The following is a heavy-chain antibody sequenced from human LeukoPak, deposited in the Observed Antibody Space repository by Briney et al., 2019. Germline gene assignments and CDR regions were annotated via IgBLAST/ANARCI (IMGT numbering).Heavy chain of an antibody. V-gene: IGHV3-21*01. CDR2: ISSSSSYI. J-gene: IGHJ4*02. D-gene: IGHD2-21*01. CDR3: ARVYSTFGLIPDY. CDR1: GFTFSNAW. Sequence: GGSLRLSCAASGFTFSNAWMSWVRQAPGKGLEWVSSISSSSSYIYYADSVKGRFTISRDNAKNSLYLQMNSLRAEDTAVYYCARVYSTFGLIPDYWGQGTLVTVSS.